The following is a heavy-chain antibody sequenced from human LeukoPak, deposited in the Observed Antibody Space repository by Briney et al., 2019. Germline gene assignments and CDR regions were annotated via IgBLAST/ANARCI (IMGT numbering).Heavy chain of an antibody. J-gene: IGHJ4*02. Sequence: PSETLSLTCIVSGGSISSYYWSWIRQPPGRGLEWIGYIYTSGTTNYNPSPKSRVTISVDTSKNQFSLKLSSVTAADTAVYYCAREHYDFWSGYYRYWGQGTLVTVSS. V-gene: IGHV4-59*01. CDR1: GGSISSYY. CDR2: IYTSGTT. CDR3: AREHYDFWSGYYRY. D-gene: IGHD3-3*01.